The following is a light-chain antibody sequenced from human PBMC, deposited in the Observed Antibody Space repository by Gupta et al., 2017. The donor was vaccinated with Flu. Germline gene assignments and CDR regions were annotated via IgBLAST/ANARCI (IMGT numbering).Light chain of an antibody. CDR3: QQYNSCQVT. CDR1: QSIRSF. CDR2: KAS. J-gene: IGKJ4*01. Sequence: DIQMTQSPTTLSASVGDRVTITCRARQSIRSFFAWYQQKPGTAPNHMIYKASRIERGVPSRFRGSGCGTEFALTISSLQPDDFATYYCQQYNSCQVTFGRGTKVEIK. V-gene: IGKV1-5*03.